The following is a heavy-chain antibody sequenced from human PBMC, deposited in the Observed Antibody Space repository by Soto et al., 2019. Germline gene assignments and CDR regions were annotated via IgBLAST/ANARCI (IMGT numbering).Heavy chain of an antibody. J-gene: IGHJ4*02. D-gene: IGHD4-17*01. CDR2: INAGNGNT. V-gene: IGHV1-3*01. CDR3: AKTIFPLPASGDYFDY. Sequence: ASVKVSCKASGYTFTSYAMHWVRQAPGQRLEWMGWINAGNGNTKYSQKFQGRVTITRDTSASTAYMELSSLRSEDTAVYYCAKTIFPLPASGDYFDYWGQGNLVTVS. CDR1: GYTFTSYA.